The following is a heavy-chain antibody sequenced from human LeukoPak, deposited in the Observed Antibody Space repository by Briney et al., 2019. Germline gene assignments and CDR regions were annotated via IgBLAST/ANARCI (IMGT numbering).Heavy chain of an antibody. CDR3: ASGYSSDRWFDY. CDR2: INHSGST. D-gene: IGHD6-19*01. Sequence: PSETLSLTCAVYGGSFSGYYWSWIRQPPGKGLEWIGEINHSGSTNYNPSLKSRVTISVDTSKNQFSLKLSPVTAADTAVYYCASGYSSDRWFDYWGQGTLVTVSS. CDR1: GGSFSGYY. V-gene: IGHV4-34*01. J-gene: IGHJ4*02.